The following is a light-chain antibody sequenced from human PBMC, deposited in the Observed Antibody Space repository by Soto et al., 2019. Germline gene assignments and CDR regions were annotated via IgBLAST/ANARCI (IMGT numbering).Light chain of an antibody. Sequence: QSVLTQPPSVSGAPGQRVTISCTGSRSNIGAGYDVHWYQQLPGTAPKLLIYDNNNRTSGVPDRFSGSKSGTSASLAITGLQAEDEADYYCQSYDSSLSGYVFGTGT. V-gene: IGLV1-40*01. CDR3: QSYDSSLSGYV. CDR2: DNN. CDR1: RSNIGAGYD. J-gene: IGLJ1*01.